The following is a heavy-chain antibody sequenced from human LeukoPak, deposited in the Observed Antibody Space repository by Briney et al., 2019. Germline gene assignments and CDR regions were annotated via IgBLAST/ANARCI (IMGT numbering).Heavy chain of an antibody. CDR3: ARQGVATNLKLDY. CDR1: GYSFTSYW. CDR2: IYPGDSDT. D-gene: IGHD5-12*01. Sequence: GESLKISCKGSGYSFTSYWIGWVRQMPGKGLEWMGIIYPGDSDTRYSPSFQGQVTISADKSISTAYLQWSSLKASDTPMYYCARQGVATNLKLDYWGQGALVTVSS. V-gene: IGHV5-51*01. J-gene: IGHJ4*02.